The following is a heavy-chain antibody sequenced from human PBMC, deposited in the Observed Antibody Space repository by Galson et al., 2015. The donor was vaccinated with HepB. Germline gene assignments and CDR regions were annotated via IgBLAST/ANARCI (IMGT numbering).Heavy chain of an antibody. CDR2: VKQDGSER. D-gene: IGHD2-15*01. J-gene: IGHJ6*03. CDR3: VRHELVFSRATPLGFYYYMDV. V-gene: IGHV3-7*03. CDR1: GFTFTSFW. Sequence: SLRLSCAASGFTFTSFWMSWFRQAPGKGLERVADVKQDGSERYYVDSVKGRFTISRDNAKNSLYLQMNSLRVEDTAVYYCVRHELVFSRATPLGFYYYMDVWGTGTTVTVSS.